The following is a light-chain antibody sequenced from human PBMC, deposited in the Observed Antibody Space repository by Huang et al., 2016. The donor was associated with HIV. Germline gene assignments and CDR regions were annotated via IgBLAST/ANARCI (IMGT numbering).Light chain of an antibody. CDR2: DAS. Sequence: EIVLTQSPATVSLFLGDRVTLSCRATQNINNFLAWYQQKPGRAPTLLMYDASMRPSGIPARFTGSGSGTDFTLTISSLETEDVAIYYCQQRYDRVTFGGGT. CDR3: QQRYDRVT. V-gene: IGKV3-11*01. J-gene: IGKJ4*01. CDR1: QNINNF.